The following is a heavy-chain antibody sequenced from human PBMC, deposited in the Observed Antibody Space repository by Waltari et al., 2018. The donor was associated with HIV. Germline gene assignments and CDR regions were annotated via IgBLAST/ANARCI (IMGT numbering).Heavy chain of an antibody. CDR1: GDSVSSNSAA. V-gene: IGHV6-1*01. CDR3: ARGWDYDFWSGLEGGKFDP. J-gene: IGHJ5*02. CDR2: TYFRSKWYI. Sequence: QVQPQPSGPGLVKPSQTLSLTWSIPGDSVSSNSAAWNWIRQAPRRGLEWLGRTYFRSKWYIDYAVSVKSRITINPDTSKNHFSLQLNSVTPEDTAVYFCARGWDYDFWSGLEGGKFDPWGLGTLVTVSS. D-gene: IGHD3-3*01.